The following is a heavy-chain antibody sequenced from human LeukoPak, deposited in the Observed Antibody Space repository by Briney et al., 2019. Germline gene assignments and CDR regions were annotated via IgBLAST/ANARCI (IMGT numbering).Heavy chain of an antibody. CDR1: GFTFDDYG. CDR3: ARDPGYSSSWTPWTKYYYGMDV. CDR2: INWNGGST. Sequence: GGSLRLSCAASGFTFDDYGMGWVRQAPGKGLEWVSGINWNGGSTGYADSVKGRFTISRDNAKNSLYLQMNSLRAEDTALYHCARDPGYSSSWTPWTKYYYGMDVWGQGTTVTVSS. J-gene: IGHJ6*02. V-gene: IGHV3-20*01. D-gene: IGHD6-13*01.